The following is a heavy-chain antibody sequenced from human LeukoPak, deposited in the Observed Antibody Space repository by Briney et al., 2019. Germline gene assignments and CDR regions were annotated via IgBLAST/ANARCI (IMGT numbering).Heavy chain of an antibody. J-gene: IGHJ4*02. CDR1: GFTFSSYA. CDR3: AKTLYDSSGYYSVQHFDY. D-gene: IGHD3-22*01. CDR2: VSGSGGTT. V-gene: IGHV3-23*01. Sequence: GRSLRLSCAASGFTFSSYAMHWVRQAPGQGLEWVSAVSGSGGTTYYADSVKGRFTISRDNSKNTLYLQMNSPRAEDTAVYYCAKTLYDSSGYYSVQHFDYWGQGTLVTVSS.